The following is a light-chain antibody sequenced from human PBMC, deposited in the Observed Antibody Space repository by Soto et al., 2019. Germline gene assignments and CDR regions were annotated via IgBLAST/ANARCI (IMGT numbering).Light chain of an antibody. Sequence: QSVLTQPRSVSGSPGQSVTISCTGTSSDVGGYNYVSWYQQHPGKAPKLMIYDVSKRPSGVPDRFSGSKSGNPASLTISGLQAEDEADYYCCSYAGSYTYVFGTGTKLTVL. J-gene: IGLJ1*01. CDR1: SSDVGGYNY. CDR3: CSYAGSYTYV. CDR2: DVS. V-gene: IGLV2-11*01.